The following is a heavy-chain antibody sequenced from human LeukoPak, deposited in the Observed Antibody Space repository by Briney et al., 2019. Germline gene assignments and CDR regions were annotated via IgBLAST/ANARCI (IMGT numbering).Heavy chain of an antibody. Sequence: GASVNVSCKASGYTFTGYYMHWVRQAPGQGLEWMGWINAGNGNTKYSQKFQGRVTITRDTSASTAYMELSSLRSEDTAVYYCARELEPTIVVVPAAMAYWGQGTLVTVSS. CDR1: GYTFTGYY. J-gene: IGHJ4*02. V-gene: IGHV1-3*01. CDR3: ARELEPTIVVVPAAMAY. CDR2: INAGNGNT. D-gene: IGHD2-2*01.